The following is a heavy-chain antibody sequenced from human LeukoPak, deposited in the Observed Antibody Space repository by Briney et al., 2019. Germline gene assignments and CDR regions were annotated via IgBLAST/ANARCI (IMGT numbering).Heavy chain of an antibody. V-gene: IGHV3-30-3*01. CDR3: ATIGDRRTGELYRIDY. Sequence: GGSLRLSCAASGFTFSNYAMQWVRQAPGKGLEWVAVVSYDGSNKYYADSVKGRFTISRDNSKNTLYLQMNSQRAEDAAIYYCATIGDRRTGELYRIDYWGRGPLVTVSS. CDR2: VSYDGSNK. J-gene: IGHJ4*02. CDR1: GFTFSNYA. D-gene: IGHD7-27*01.